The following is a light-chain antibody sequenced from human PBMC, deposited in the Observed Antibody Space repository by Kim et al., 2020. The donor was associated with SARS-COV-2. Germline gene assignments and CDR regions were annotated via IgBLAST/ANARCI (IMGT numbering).Light chain of an antibody. J-gene: IGLJ1*01. V-gene: IGLV2-8*01. CDR1: SSDVGGYDY. CDR3: SSYGGRNNYV. Sequence: QSALTHPPSASGSPGQSVTISCTGTSSDVGGYDYVSWYQHHPGKAPKLIIFEVTKRPSGVPDRFSGSKSGKTASLTVSGLQAEDEADYYCSSYGGRNNYVFGTGTKVTVL. CDR2: EVT.